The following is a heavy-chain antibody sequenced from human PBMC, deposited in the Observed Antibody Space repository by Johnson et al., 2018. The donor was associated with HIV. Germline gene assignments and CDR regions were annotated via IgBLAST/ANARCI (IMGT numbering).Heavy chain of an antibody. CDR3: AKDRNYDILSS. V-gene: IGHV3-30*02. Sequence: QVQLVESGGGVAQPGGSLRLSCVASGFTFSSYGMHWVRQAPGKGLEWVAFIRNDGSKKYYADSVKGRFTISRDNAKNTLYLQMNSLRAEDTAVYYCAKDRNYDILSSWGQGTVVTVSS. D-gene: IGHD3-9*01. J-gene: IGHJ3*01. CDR1: GFTFSSYG. CDR2: IRNDGSKK.